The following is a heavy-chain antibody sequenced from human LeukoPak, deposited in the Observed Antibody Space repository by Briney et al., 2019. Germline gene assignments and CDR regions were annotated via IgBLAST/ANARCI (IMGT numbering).Heavy chain of an antibody. J-gene: IGHJ3*02. Sequence: SQTLSLTCTVSGGSISSGGYYWSWIRQHPGKGLEWIGYIYYSGSTYYNPSLKSRVTISVDTSKNQFSLKLSSVTAADTAVYYRARAPPGIGSSARNAFDIWGQGTMVTVSS. D-gene: IGHD3-10*01. V-gene: IGHV4-31*03. CDR1: GGSISSGGYY. CDR2: IYYSGST. CDR3: ARAPPGIGSSARNAFDI.